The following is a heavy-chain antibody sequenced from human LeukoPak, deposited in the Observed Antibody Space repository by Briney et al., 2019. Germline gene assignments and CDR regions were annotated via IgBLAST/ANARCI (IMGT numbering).Heavy chain of an antibody. J-gene: IGHJ4*02. CDR2: ISSSGSST. CDR3: AREVYSGYDIFDY. CDR1: GFTFSSYE. D-gene: IGHD5-12*01. Sequence: GASLRLSCAASGFTFSSYEMNWVRQAPGKGLEWVSYISSSGSSTYYADSVKGRFTISRDNAKNSLYLQMNSLRAEDTAVYYCAREVYSGYDIFDYWGQGTLVTVSS. V-gene: IGHV3-48*03.